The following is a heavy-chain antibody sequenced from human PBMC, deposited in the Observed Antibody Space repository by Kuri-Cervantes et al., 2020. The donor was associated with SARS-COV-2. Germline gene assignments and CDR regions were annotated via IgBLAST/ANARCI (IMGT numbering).Heavy chain of an antibody. CDR3: ARGAYNWNDEGEAPGY. J-gene: IGHJ4*02. V-gene: IGHV1-2*02. CDR2: INPNSGGT. CDR1: GYTFTGYY. Sequence: ASVKVSCKASGYTFTGYYMHWVRQAPGQGLEWMGWINPNSGGTNYAQKFQGRVTMTRDTSICTAYMELSRLRSDDTAVYYCARGAYNWNDEGEAPGYWGQGTLVTVSS. D-gene: IGHD1-1*01.